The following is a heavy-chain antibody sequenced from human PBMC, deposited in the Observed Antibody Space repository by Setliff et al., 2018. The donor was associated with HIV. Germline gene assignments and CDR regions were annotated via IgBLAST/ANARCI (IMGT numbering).Heavy chain of an antibody. CDR1: GFTFSTYW. J-gene: IGHJ4*02. Sequence: PGGSLRLSCAASGFTFSTYWMGWIRQVPGKGLEWVANIKADGSEKYYMNSVKGRFTISRDNAENSLYLQMNSLRADDTAVYYCAREATLSYWGQGTLVTVSS. CDR3: AREATLSY. V-gene: IGHV3-7*01. CDR2: IKADGSEK.